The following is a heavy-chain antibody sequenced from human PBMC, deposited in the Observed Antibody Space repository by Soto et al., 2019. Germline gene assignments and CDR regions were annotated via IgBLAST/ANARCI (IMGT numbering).Heavy chain of an antibody. D-gene: IGHD2-2*01. CDR3: ARESIRPRLAVVVPGDV. CDR2: IWYDGSNK. J-gene: IGHJ6*02. CDR1: GFTFSSYG. V-gene: IGHV3-33*01. Sequence: QVQLVESGGGVVQPGRSLRLSCAASGFTFSSYGMHWVRQAPGKGLEWVAVIWYDGSNKYYADSVKGRFTISRDNSKNKLYLKMNSLRAEDTAVYYCARESIRPRLAVVVPGDVWGQGTTVTVSS.